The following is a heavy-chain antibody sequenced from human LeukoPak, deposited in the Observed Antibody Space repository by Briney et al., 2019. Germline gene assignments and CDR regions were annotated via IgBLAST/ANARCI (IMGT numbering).Heavy chain of an antibody. Sequence: SETLSLTCTVSGGSISSSSYYWGWIRQPPGKGLEWIGSIYYSGSTYYNPSLKSRVTISVDTSKNQFSLKLSSVTAADTAVYYCARSRYSYGFFFDYWGQGTLVTVSS. CDR1: GGSISSSSYY. D-gene: IGHD5-18*01. J-gene: IGHJ4*02. V-gene: IGHV4-39*01. CDR3: ARSRYSYGFFFDY. CDR2: IYYSGST.